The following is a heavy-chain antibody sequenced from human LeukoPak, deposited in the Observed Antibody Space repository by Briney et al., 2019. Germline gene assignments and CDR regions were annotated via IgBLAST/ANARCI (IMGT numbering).Heavy chain of an antibody. D-gene: IGHD1-26*01. CDR2: IYYTGAT. Sequence: SETLSLTCTVSGGPLSSGGHYWSWIRQPPGKGLEWIGYIYYTGATNDNPSLKSRVTLSLDTSNNQFSLKLTSVTAPDTAVHYCARVDSGGENWFDPGGQGTLVTVSS. V-gene: IGHV4-31*03. CDR1: GGPLSSGGHY. J-gene: IGHJ5*02. CDR3: ARVDSGGENWFDP.